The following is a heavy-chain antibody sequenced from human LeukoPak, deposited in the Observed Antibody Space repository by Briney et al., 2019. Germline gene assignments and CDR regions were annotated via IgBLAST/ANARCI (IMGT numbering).Heavy chain of an antibody. CDR1: GCTFTSYD. Sequence: ASVKVSCKASGCTFTSYDINWVRQATGQGLEWMGWMNPNSGNTGYAQKFQGRVTMTRNTSISTAYMELSSLRSEDTAVYYCARGISLRYDPDWFDPWGQGTLVTVSS. V-gene: IGHV1-8*01. D-gene: IGHD3-16*01. J-gene: IGHJ5*02. CDR2: MNPNSGNT. CDR3: ARGISLRYDPDWFDP.